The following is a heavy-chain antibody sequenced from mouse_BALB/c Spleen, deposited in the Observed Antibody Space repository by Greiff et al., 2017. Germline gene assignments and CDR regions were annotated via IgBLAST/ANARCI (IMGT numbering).Heavy chain of an antibody. CDR3: ARGGYYYGSLYAMDY. Sequence: EVMLVESGGGLVKPGGSLKLSCAASGFTFSDYYMYWVRQTPEKRLEWVATISDGGSYTYYPDSVKGRFTISRDNAKNNLYLQMSSLKSEDTAMYYCARGGYYYGSLYAMDYWGQGTSVTVSS. CDR1: GFTFSDYY. D-gene: IGHD1-1*01. CDR2: ISDGGSYT. V-gene: IGHV5-4*02. J-gene: IGHJ4*01.